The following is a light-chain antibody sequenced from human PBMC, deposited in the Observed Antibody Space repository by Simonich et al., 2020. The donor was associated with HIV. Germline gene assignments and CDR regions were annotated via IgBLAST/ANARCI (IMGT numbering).Light chain of an antibody. CDR1: QSVLYSPNNKNY. J-gene: IGKJ4*01. Sequence: DIVMTQSPDSLAVSLGERATINCKSSQSVLYSPNNKNYLAWYQKKPGQPPNLLIYWASTRESGVPDRFSGSGSGTDFTLIISSLQAEDVAVYYCQQYYSTPLTFGGGTKVEIK. CDR2: WAS. CDR3: QQYYSTPLT. V-gene: IGKV4-1*01.